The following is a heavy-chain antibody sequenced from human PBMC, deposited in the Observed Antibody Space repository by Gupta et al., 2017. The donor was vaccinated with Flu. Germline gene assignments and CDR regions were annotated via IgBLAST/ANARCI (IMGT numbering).Heavy chain of an antibody. CDR3: VKDFDY. CDR2: IYYSGST. V-gene: IGHV4-59*08. Sequence: QVQLQESGPGLVKPSETLSLTCTVSGGSISSYYWSWIRQPPGKGLEWIGYIYYSGSTNYNPSLKSRVTISVDTSKNQFSLKLSSVTAADTAVYYCVKDFDYWGQGTLVTVSS. CDR1: GGSISSYY. J-gene: IGHJ4*02.